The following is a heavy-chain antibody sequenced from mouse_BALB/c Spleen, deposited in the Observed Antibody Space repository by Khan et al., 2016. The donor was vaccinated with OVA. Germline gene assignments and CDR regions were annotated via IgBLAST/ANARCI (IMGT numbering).Heavy chain of an antibody. CDR3: TRGGYGGLAY. Sequence: QVQLQQSGAELVKPGASVKLSCKASGYAFTNYQMYWVKQRPGQGLEWIGEINPSNGGTNFNEKFKSKATLTVDKSSSTAYMQLSNLTSEDSAVYYCTRGGYGGLAYWGQGTLVTVSA. V-gene: IGHV1S81*02. CDR2: INPSNGGT. D-gene: IGHD3-1*01. CDR1: GYAFTNYQ. J-gene: IGHJ3*01.